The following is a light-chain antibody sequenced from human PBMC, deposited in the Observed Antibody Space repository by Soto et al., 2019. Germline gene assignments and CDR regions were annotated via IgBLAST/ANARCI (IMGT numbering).Light chain of an antibody. CDR2: GTS. CDR1: QSVSSSY. CDR3: HQFGGSPPNT. Sequence: DIVLTQSPGTLSLSPGERATLSCRASQSVSSSYIAWYQQKPGQAPRLLIYGTSRRATGIPDRFSGSGSATDFTLTISGLEPQDFAVYYCHQFGGSPPNTFDQGTKLEIK. J-gene: IGKJ2*01. V-gene: IGKV3-20*01.